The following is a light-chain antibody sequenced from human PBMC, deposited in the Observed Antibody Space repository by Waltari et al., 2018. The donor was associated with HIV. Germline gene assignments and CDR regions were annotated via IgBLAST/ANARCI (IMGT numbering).Light chain of an antibody. V-gene: IGLV1-51*01. CDR3: GAWDNRLGSWV. CDR2: GND. CDR1: NSNIGRNS. J-gene: IGLJ3*02. Sequence: QSAVTQPPSVSAAPGQSVTISCSGSNSNIGRNSVSWYQNLPGAAPTLLVYGNDARPPALRDRVSGSKAGTSATLVISGLQAGDEADYYCGAWDNRLGSWVFGGGTKLTVL.